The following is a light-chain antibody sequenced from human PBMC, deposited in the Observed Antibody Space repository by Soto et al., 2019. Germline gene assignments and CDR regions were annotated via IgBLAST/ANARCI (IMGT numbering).Light chain of an antibody. V-gene: IGKV1-5*01. CDR3: QHYNSYSEA. CDR1: QSISTW. Sequence: IHRTQSPSTLSASVGDRVTITCRASQSISTWLAWYQQKPGKAPNLLIYDASNLESGVPSRFSGSGSGTEFTLTISSLQPDDFATYYCQHYNSYSEAFGQGTKVDIK. J-gene: IGKJ1*01. CDR2: DAS.